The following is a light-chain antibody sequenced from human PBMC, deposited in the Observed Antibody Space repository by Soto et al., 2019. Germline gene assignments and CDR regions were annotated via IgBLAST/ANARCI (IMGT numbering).Light chain of an antibody. Sequence: QSALTQPASVSGSPGQSITISCTGTSSDVGGYYYVSWYQHHPGKAPKLMIYQVSNRPSGVSNRFSGSKSGTSASLAISGLQSDDEADYYCTAWDARLNGQVFGGGTKVTVL. CDR3: TAWDARLNGQV. CDR1: SSDVGGYYY. V-gene: IGLV2-14*01. CDR2: QVS. J-gene: IGLJ2*01.